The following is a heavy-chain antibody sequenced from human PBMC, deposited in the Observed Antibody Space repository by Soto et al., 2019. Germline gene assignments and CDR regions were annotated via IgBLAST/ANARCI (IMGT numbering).Heavy chain of an antibody. Sequence: QVQLQESGPGLVKPSQTLFLTCTVSGGSISSGAYYWSWIRQHPGKGLEWIGYIYYSGSTYYNPSLKSRVTISVDTSKNQFSLKLSSVTAADTAVYYCAIYDSSGSRGFQHWGQGTLVTVSS. CDR1: GGSISSGAYY. V-gene: IGHV4-31*03. J-gene: IGHJ1*01. CDR2: IYYSGST. CDR3: AIYDSSGSRGFQH. D-gene: IGHD3-22*01.